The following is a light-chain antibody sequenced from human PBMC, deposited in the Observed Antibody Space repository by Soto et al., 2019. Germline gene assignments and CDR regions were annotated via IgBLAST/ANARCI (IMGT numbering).Light chain of an antibody. J-gene: IGLJ2*01. CDR1: ISDVGGYNY. CDR2: EVS. V-gene: IGLV2-8*01. Sequence: QSALTQPPSASGSPGQSVTISCTGTISDVGGYNYVSWYQQHTGKAPKLMIYEVSKRTSGVPDRFSGSKSGNTASLTVSGLQAEDEDDYYSSSYAGSNKRVFGGGTKLTVL. CDR3: SSYAGSNKRV.